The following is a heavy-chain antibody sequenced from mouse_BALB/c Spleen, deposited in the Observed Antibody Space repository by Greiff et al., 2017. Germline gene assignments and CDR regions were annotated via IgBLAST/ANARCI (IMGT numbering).Heavy chain of an antibody. J-gene: IGHJ3*01. CDR1: GFTFSSYG. V-gene: IGHV5-6-3*01. Sequence: EVKVVESGGGLVQPGGSLKLSCAASGFTFSSYGMSWVRQTPDKRLELVATINSNGGSTYYPDSVKGRFTISRDNAKNTLYLQMSSLKSEDTAMYYCARDYGLRLAWFAYWGQGTLVTVSA. CDR3: ARDYGLRLAWFAY. D-gene: IGHD1-2*01. CDR2: INSNGGST.